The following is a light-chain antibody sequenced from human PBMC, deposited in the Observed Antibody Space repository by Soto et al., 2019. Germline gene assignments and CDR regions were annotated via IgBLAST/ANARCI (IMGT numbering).Light chain of an antibody. Sequence: EILMTQSPANVSVFPGERATLSCRASQSIDSDLAWYQQKPGHVPRLLIYGASTRATGVPARFSGSGSGTEFTLTILSLQSDDFAVYYCQQYSHWRTFGPGTKVEIK. CDR2: GAS. CDR3: QQYSHWRT. CDR1: QSIDSD. V-gene: IGKV3-15*01. J-gene: IGKJ1*01.